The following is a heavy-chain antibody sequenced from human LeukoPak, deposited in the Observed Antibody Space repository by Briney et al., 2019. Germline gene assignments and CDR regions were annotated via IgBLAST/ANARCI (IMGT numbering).Heavy chain of an antibody. CDR2: ISSSSSYI. CDR3: AKAHYYDSSGYHGPFDY. V-gene: IGHV3-21*04. Sequence: GGSLRLSCAASGFTFSSYSMNWVRQAAGKGLEWVSSISSSSSYIYYADSVKGRFTISRDNAKNSLYLQMNSLRAEDTALYYCAKAHYYDSSGYHGPFDYWGQGTLVTVSS. CDR1: GFTFSSYS. D-gene: IGHD3-22*01. J-gene: IGHJ4*02.